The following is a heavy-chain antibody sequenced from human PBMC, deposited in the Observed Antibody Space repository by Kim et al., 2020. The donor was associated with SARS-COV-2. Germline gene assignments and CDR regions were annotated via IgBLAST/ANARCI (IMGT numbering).Heavy chain of an antibody. CDR3: ARDNYDHTRDYGMDV. J-gene: IGHJ6*02. V-gene: IGHV3-21*01. CDR1: GFTFSSYS. Sequence: GGSLRLSCAASGFTFSSYSMNWVRQAPGKGLEWVSSISSSSSYIYYADSVKGRFTISRDNAKNSLYLQMNSLRAEDTAVYYCARDNYDHTRDYGMDVWGQRTTVTVSS. D-gene: IGHD3-3*01. CDR2: ISSSSSYI.